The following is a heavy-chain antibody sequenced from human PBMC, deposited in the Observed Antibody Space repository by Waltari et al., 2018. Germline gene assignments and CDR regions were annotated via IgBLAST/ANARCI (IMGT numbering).Heavy chain of an antibody. D-gene: IGHD2-8*02. CDR3: AKEVLSSGHYWYFDL. Sequence: EVQLLESGGGLVQPGGSLTLSCAASGSAFTTYGMSWVRQAPGKGLEWISGISPTGLTTYYRDSVKGRFTISRDTSKNMLYLQMNSLSGEDSALYFCAKEVLSSGHYWYFDLWGRGTLVTVSS. CDR2: ISPTGLTT. V-gene: IGHV3-23*01. J-gene: IGHJ2*01. CDR1: GSAFTTYG.